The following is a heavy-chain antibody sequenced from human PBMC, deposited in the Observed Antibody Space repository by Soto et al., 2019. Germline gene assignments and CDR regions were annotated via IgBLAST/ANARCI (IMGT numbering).Heavy chain of an antibody. CDR2: MNPNSGNT. D-gene: IGHD3-16*02. Sequence: QVQLVQSGAEVKKPGASVKVSCKAFGYTFTSYDINWVRQATGQGLEWMGWMNPNSGNTGYAQKFQGRVTMTRNTSISTAYMELSSLRSEDTAVYYCARGGLYYDYVWGSYRSDYWGQGTLVTVSS. V-gene: IGHV1-8*01. J-gene: IGHJ4*02. CDR1: GYTFTSYD. CDR3: ARGGLYYDYVWGSYRSDY.